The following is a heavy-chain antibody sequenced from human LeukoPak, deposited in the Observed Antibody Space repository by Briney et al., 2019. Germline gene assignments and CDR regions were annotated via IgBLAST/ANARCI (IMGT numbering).Heavy chain of an antibody. CDR3: ARDSSNSYDY. CDR1: GFTFSHYY. V-gene: IGHV3-11*04. Sequence: GGTLRRSCAASGFTFSHYYMSWIRQAPGKGLEWVSYISSSGSILYYADSVKGRFTISRDNAKNSLYLQMNSLRAEDTAVYYCARDSSNSYDYWGQGTLVTVSS. CDR2: ISSSGSIL. D-gene: IGHD1-1*01. J-gene: IGHJ4*02.